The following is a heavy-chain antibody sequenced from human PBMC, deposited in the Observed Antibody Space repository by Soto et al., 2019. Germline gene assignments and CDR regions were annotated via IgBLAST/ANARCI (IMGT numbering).Heavy chain of an antibody. CDR1: GYTFTSYG. CDR3: ARSTYYDFWSGEKYFDY. J-gene: IGHJ4*02. V-gene: IGHV1-18*01. D-gene: IGHD3-3*01. Sequence: ASVKVSCKASGYTFTSYGISWVRQAPGQGLEWMGWISAYNGNTNYAQKFQGRVTMTTDTSTSTAYMELRRLRSDDTAVYYCARSTYYDFWSGEKYFDYWGQGTLVTVSS. CDR2: ISAYNGNT.